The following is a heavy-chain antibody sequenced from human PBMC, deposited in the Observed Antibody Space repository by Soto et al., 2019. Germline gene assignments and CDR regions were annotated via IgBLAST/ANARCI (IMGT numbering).Heavy chain of an antibody. J-gene: IGHJ6*02. CDR1: GFTFSSYG. CDR2: ISYDGSNK. Sequence: QVQLVESGGGVVQPGRSLRLSCAASGFTFSSYGMHWVRQAPGKGLEWVAVISYDGSNKYYADSVKGRFTISRDNSKNTLYLQMNSLRAEDTAVYYCAKDLGQWELLGSMDVWCQGTTVTVSS. D-gene: IGHD1-26*01. CDR3: AKDLGQWELLGSMDV. V-gene: IGHV3-30*18.